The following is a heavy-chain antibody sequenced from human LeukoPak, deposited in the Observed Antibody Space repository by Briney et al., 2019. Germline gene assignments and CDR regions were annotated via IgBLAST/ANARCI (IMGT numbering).Heavy chain of an antibody. CDR3: ARRVAGTFDY. V-gene: IGHV1-69*13. CDR2: IIPIFGTA. D-gene: IGHD6-19*01. J-gene: IGHJ4*02. Sequence: GASVKVSCKASGYTFTGYYMHWVRQAPGQGLEWMGGIIPIFGTANYAQKFQGRVTITADESTSTAYMELSSLRSEDTAVYYCARRVAGTFDYWGQGTLVTVSS. CDR1: GYTFTGYY.